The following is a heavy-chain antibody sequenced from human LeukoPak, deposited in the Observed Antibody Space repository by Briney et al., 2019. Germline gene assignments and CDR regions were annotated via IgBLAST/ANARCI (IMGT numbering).Heavy chain of an antibody. J-gene: IGHJ5*02. CDR3: ASSSPHFGVVIGWFDP. V-gene: IGHV4-39*01. D-gene: IGHD3-3*01. CDR1: GGSISSSSYY. CDR2: IYYSGST. Sequence: SETLSLTCTVSGGSISSSSYYWGWIRQPRGKGLEWIGSIYYSGSTYYNPSLKSRVTISVDTSKNQFSLKLSSVTAADTAVYYCASSSPHFGVVIGWFDPWGQGTLVTVSS.